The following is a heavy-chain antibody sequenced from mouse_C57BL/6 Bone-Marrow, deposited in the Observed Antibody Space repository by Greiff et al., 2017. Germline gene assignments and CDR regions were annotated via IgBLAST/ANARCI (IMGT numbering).Heavy chain of an antibody. CDR3: AREGGRVYFDY. CDR2: ILPGSGST. D-gene: IGHD3-3*01. V-gene: IGHV1-9*01. Sequence: VQLQQSGAELMKPGASVKLSCKATGYTFTGYWIEWVKQRPGHGLEWIGEILPGSGSTNSNEKFKGKATFTADTSSNTAYMQLSSLTTEDSAIYYCAREGGRVYFDYWGQGTTLTVSS. J-gene: IGHJ2*01. CDR1: GYTFTGYW.